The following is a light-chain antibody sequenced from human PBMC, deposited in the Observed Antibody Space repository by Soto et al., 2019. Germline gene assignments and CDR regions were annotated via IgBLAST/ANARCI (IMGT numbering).Light chain of an antibody. CDR1: QSISNY. CDR2: AAS. J-gene: IGKJ1*01. Sequence: DLQMTQSPSSLSASVGDRVTITCRASQSISNYLNWYQQKPGKAPKLLIYAASSLQSGVPSRFSGSGSGTDFTLTISSLQPEDFATYYCQQSYSIPSTFGQGTKVEVK. V-gene: IGKV1-39*01. CDR3: QQSYSIPST.